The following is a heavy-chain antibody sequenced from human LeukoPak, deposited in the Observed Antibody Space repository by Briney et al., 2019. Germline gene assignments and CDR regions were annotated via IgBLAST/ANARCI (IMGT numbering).Heavy chain of an antibody. Sequence: ASVKVSCKASGGTFSSYTTTWVPHTPEQGVEWMAMIIPMLGIANYAQKFQGRVTITADKSTSTAYMEMSSLRSEDTAVYYCARGPYYYDRSGYADTWGQGTLVTVSS. D-gene: IGHD3-22*01. CDR2: IIPMLGIA. CDR1: GGTFSSYT. V-gene: IGHV1-69*02. CDR3: ARGPYYYDRSGYADT. J-gene: IGHJ5*02.